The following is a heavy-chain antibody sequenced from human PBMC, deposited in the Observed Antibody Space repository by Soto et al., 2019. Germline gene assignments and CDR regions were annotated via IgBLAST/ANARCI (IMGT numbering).Heavy chain of an antibody. CDR1: GGTFNSYD. D-gene: IGHD3-22*01. V-gene: IGHV1-69*01. Sequence: QVQLVQSGAEVKKPGSSMKVSCKASGGTFNSYDINWVRQAPGQGLEWMGGIIPIVETPKYAQKFQGRVTITGDESTNTVYMELSSLRSEDTAMYYCARLSRPNYYDTSGFFKDNGFDPWGQGTLVTVSS. J-gene: IGHJ5*02. CDR2: IIPIVETP. CDR3: ARLSRPNYYDTSGFFKDNGFDP.